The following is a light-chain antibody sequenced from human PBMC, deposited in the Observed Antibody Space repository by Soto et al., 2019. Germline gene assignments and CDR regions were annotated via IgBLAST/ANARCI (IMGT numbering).Light chain of an antibody. J-gene: IGKJ1*01. CDR1: QSISSY. CDR3: QQYNTFWT. Sequence: DIQMTQSPSSLSASVGDRVTITCRASQSISSYLNWYQQKPGKAPKLLIYAASSLQSGVPSRFSGSGSGTEFTLTISSLQPDDFATYYCQQYNTFWTFGPGTKVDIK. CDR2: AAS. V-gene: IGKV1-39*01.